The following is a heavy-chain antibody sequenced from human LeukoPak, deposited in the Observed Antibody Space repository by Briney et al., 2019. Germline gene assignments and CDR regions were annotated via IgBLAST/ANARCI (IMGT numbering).Heavy chain of an antibody. Sequence: ASVKVSCKASGYTFTGYYMHWVRQAPEQGLEWMGWINPNSGGTNYAQKFQGRVTMTRDTSISTAYMELSRLRSDDTAVYYCAGRYCSSTSCCPAAFDIWGQGTMVTVSS. CDR3: AGRYCSSTSCCPAAFDI. V-gene: IGHV1-2*02. J-gene: IGHJ3*02. CDR2: INPNSGGT. D-gene: IGHD2-2*01. CDR1: GYTFTGYY.